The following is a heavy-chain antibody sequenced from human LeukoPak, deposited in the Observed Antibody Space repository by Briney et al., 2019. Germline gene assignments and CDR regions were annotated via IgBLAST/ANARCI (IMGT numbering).Heavy chain of an antibody. D-gene: IGHD3-22*01. CDR3: AKLMHDHDRSGFGVDH. J-gene: IGHJ4*02. Sequence: GGSLRLSCAASGFTFSSYGMHWVRQAPGKGLEWVAFMSYEGSGKYYADSVKGRFTISRDNSLNTLYLQMNSLRSEDTAAYYCAKLMHDHDRSGFGVDHWGQGTLVTVSS. CDR1: GFTFSSYG. CDR2: MSYEGSGK. V-gene: IGHV3-30*02.